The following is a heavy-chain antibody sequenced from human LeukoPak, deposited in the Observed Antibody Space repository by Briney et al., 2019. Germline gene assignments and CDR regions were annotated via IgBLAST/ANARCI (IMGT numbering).Heavy chain of an antibody. D-gene: IGHD1-26*01. V-gene: IGHV3-23*01. CDR3: AKGQVGPFDY. CDR2: ISGGGGST. Sequence: GGSLRLSCAASGLTFTTYAMSWVRQAPGKGLEWVSGISGGGGSTYYADSVKGRFSISRDNSKNTLYLQMNSLRAEDTAVYYCAKGQVGPFDYWGQGTLVTVSS. J-gene: IGHJ4*02. CDR1: GLTFTTYA.